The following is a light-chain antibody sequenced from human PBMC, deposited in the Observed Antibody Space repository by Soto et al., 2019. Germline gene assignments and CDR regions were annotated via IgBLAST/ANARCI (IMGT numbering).Light chain of an antibody. CDR2: EVS. CDR1: SSDVGGYNY. J-gene: IGLJ2*01. Sequence: QSALTQPPSASGSPGQSVTISCTGTSSDVGGYNYFSWYQQHPGKAPKLMIYEVSKRPSGVPDRFSGSKSGNTASLTVSGLQAEDEADYYCSSYAGSNKVVFGGGTKVTVL. CDR3: SSYAGSNKVV. V-gene: IGLV2-8*01.